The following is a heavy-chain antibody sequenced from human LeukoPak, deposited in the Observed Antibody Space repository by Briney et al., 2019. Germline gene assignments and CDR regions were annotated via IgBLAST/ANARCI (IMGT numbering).Heavy chain of an antibody. J-gene: IGHJ4*02. V-gene: IGHV3-48*01. CDR3: ARFNWNDLFDY. CDR2: ISGSSDDI. CDR1: GFTFSSHR. D-gene: IGHD1-20*01. Sequence: GGSLRLSCAASGFTFSSHRMNWVRQAPGKGLEWVADISGSSDDIHYADSVTGRFTISRDNAKNSVYLQMNSLRAEDTAVYYCARFNWNDLFDYWGQGTLVTVSS.